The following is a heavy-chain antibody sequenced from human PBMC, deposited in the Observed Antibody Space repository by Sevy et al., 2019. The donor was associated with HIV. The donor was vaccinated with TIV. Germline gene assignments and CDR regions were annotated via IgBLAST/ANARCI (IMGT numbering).Heavy chain of an antibody. D-gene: IGHD2-8*01. CDR1: GFTFSKYS. V-gene: IGHV3-23*01. J-gene: IGHJ4*02. Sequence: GGSLRLSCAASGFTFSKYSMSWVRQPPGKGLEWVSTLSFGCGEKNYAVSVKGRFTISRDNSKGSVYLQMNNLGPEDTAVYYCAREGCTKPHDYWGQGTLVTVSS. CDR2: LSFGCGEK. CDR3: AREGCTKPHDY.